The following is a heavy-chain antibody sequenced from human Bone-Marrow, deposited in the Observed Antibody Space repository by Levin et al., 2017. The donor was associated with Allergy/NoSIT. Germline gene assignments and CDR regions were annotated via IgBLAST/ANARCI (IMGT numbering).Heavy chain of an antibody. D-gene: IGHD2-2*01. J-gene: IGHJ4*02. V-gene: IGHV1-18*01. CDR3: ARDHDNTNSALIF. Sequence: ASVKVSCKTSDYTFTNFGLSWVRQAPGQGLELMGWINPYNGNTKYAQAFQGRLTMTTDTSTTTVYMELRSLTSGDTAIYFCARDHDNTNSALIFWGQGNLVSVSS. CDR2: INPYNGNT. CDR1: DYTFTNFG.